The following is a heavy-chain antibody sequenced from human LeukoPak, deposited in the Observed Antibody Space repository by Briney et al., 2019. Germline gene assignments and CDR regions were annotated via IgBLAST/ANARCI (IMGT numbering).Heavy chain of an antibody. Sequence: PGGSLRLSCAASGFMFSNAWMSWVRQAPGKGLEWVGRIKSKAEGGIPDYAAPVEGRFTISRDDSKNTLYLHMNSLKTEDTAVYFCTVDNDIVTGYYRGAFDIWGQGTKVTVSS. J-gene: IGHJ3*02. CDR2: IKSKAEGGIP. CDR1: GFMFSNAW. V-gene: IGHV3-15*01. D-gene: IGHD3-9*01. CDR3: TVDNDIVTGYYRGAFDI.